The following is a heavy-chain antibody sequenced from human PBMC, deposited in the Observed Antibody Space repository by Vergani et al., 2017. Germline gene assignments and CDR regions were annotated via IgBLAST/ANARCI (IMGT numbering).Heavy chain of an antibody. J-gene: IGHJ5*02. CDR1: GGSITSGSFY. V-gene: IGHV4-61*02. CDR3: ARESWTSELRGVYWFDT. Sequence: QAQLQESGPRLVKPSQTLSLTCTVSGGSITSGSFYWSWIRQPAGKGLEWIGRIHSSGTTNYNPSLKSRVTLSVDTSKNQLSLRMTSVTAADTAVYYCARESWTSELRGVYWFDTWGQGTLVSVSS. CDR2: IHSSGTT. D-gene: IGHD3-10*01.